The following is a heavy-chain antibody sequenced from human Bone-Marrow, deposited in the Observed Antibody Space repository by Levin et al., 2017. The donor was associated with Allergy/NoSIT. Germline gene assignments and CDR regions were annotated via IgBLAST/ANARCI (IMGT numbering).Heavy chain of an antibody. J-gene: IGHJ4*02. V-gene: IGHV5-51*01. CDR3: ARLGVTYYDSSGYYFLDY. Sequence: GGSLRLSCKGSGYSFTSYWIGWVRQMPGKGLEWMGIIYPGDSDTRYSPSFQGQVTISADKSISTAYLQWSSLKASDTAMYYCARLGVTYYDSSGYYFLDYWGQGTLVTVSS. CDR1: GYSFTSYW. D-gene: IGHD3-22*01. CDR2: IYPGDSDT.